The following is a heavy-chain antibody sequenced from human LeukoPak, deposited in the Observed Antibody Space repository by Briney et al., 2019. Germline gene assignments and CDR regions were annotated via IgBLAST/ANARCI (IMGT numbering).Heavy chain of an antibody. CDR2: INHSGST. Sequence: PSETLSLTCAVYGGSFSGYYWSWIRQPPGKGLEWIGEINHSGSTSYNPSLKSRVTISVGTSKNQFSLKLSSVTAADTAVYYCARDPLDFWSDRPLWAFDIWGQGTMVTVSS. V-gene: IGHV4-34*01. D-gene: IGHD3-3*01. J-gene: IGHJ3*02. CDR1: GGSFSGYY. CDR3: ARDPLDFWSDRPLWAFDI.